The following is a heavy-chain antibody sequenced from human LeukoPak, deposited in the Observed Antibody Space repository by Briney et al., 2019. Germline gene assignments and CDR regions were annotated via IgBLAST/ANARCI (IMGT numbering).Heavy chain of an antibody. Sequence: ASVKVSCKASGYSFTGYYIHWVRQAPGQGLAWMGWINPYSGDTTYAQKFQGRLTLTRDTSISTAYMEVSRLKSDDAAVYYCARTNGGYEYNWGQGTRVIVSS. CDR3: ARTNGGYEYN. CDR2: INPYSGDT. CDR1: GYSFTGYY. D-gene: IGHD5-12*01. J-gene: IGHJ4*02. V-gene: IGHV1-2*02.